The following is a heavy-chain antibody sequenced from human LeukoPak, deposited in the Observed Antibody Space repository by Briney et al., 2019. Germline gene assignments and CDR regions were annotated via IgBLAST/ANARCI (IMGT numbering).Heavy chain of an antibody. Sequence: SETLSLTCAVYGGSFSGYYWSWIRQPPGKGLEWIGEINHSGSTNYNPSLKSRVTISVDTSKNQFSLKLSSVTAADTAVYYCARSRGNYGSGTLRNYFDYWAREPWSPSPQ. D-gene: IGHD3-10*01. V-gene: IGHV4-34*01. CDR1: GGSFSGYY. CDR2: INHSGST. J-gene: IGHJ4*02. CDR3: ARSRGNYGSGTLRNYFDY.